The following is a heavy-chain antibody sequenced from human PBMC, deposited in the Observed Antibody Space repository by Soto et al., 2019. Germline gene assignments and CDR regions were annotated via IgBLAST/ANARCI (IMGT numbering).Heavy chain of an antibody. V-gene: IGHV4-59*01. D-gene: IGHD3-10*01. J-gene: IGHJ6*02. CDR1: GGSISSYY. Sequence: PSETLSLTCTVSGGSISSYYWSWIRQPPGKGLEWIGYIYYSGSTNYNPSLKSRVTISVDTSKNQFSLKLSSVTAADTAVYYCARGPPGSGTGMLVGYGMDVWGQGTTVTVSS. CDR2: IYYSGST. CDR3: ARGPPGSGTGMLVGYGMDV.